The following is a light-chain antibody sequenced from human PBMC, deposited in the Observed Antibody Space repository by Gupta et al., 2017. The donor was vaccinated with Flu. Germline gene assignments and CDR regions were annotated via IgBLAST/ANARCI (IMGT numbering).Light chain of an antibody. CDR1: HIGSET. CDR3: QVWDTASDHWL. CDR2: DDD. J-gene: IGLJ3*02. Sequence: SFILTQPPSVSVAPGQTASIACGGNHIGSETVHWYQQKPGQAPVLVLYDDDFRPSGIPERFSGSNSGNTATLTIRRVEAGDEADYYCQVWDTASDHWLFGAGTTLTVV. V-gene: IGLV3-21*02.